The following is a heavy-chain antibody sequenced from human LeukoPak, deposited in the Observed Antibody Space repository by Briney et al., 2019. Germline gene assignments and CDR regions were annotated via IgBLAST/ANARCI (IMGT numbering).Heavy chain of an antibody. V-gene: IGHV3-23*01. CDR2: ISGSGGST. CDR1: GFTFSSYA. D-gene: IGHD3-3*01. CDR3: ANEGIRIFGVVITSFDY. J-gene: IGHJ4*02. Sequence: PGGSLRLSCAASGFTFSSYAMSWVRQAPGKGLEWVSAISGSGGSTYYADSVKGRFTISRDNSKNTLYLQMNSLRAEDTAVYYGANEGIRIFGVVITSFDYWGEEALVTVSS.